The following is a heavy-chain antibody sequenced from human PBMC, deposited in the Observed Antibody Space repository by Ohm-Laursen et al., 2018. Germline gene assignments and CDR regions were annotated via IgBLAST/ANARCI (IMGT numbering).Heavy chain of an antibody. J-gene: IGHJ3*02. CDR2: ITGSGGSI. V-gene: IGHV3-23*01. CDR1: GFTFSTYA. Sequence: SLRLSCAASGFTFSTYAMSWVRQAPGKGLEWVSAITGSGGSIYYADSVKGRFTISRDNFKNTLYLQMSGQRAEDTAVYYCAKVYYCSGGSCYSWELTNGFDIWGQGTMVTVSS. CDR3: AKVYYCSGGSCYSWELTNGFDI. D-gene: IGHD2-15*01.